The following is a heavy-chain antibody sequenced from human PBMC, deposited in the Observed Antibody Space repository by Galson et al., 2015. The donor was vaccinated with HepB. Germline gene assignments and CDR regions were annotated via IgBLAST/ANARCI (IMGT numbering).Heavy chain of an antibody. Sequence: SLRLSCAASGFTFSKYVMSWVRQPPGKGPEWVSVISGSGSNTYYRDSVKGRFTISRDNSKNTLYLQMNSLRAEDTAVYYCAKDQDTIMADYWGRGTLVTVSS. CDR2: ISGSGSNT. J-gene: IGHJ4*02. D-gene: IGHD2-8*01. V-gene: IGHV3-23*01. CDR1: GFTFSKYV. CDR3: AKDQDTIMADY.